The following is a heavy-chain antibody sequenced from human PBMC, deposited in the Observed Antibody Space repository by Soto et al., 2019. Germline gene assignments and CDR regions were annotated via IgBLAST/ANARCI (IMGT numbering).Heavy chain of an antibody. D-gene: IGHD6-13*01. CDR3: ALCFVGGGYSSSWFSFDY. V-gene: IGHV1-69*13. CDR2: IIPIFGTA. CDR1: GGTFSSYA. J-gene: IGHJ4*02. Sequence: ASVKVSCKTSGGTFSSYAISWVRQAPGQGLEWMGGIIPIFGTANYAQKFQGRVTIAADESTSTAYMELSSLRSEDTAVYYCALCFVGGGYSSSWFSFDYWGQGTLVTVSS.